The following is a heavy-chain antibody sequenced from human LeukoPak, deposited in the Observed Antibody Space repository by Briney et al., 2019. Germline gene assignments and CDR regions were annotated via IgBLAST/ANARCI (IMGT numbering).Heavy chain of an antibody. CDR3: ARVSAGDSIDY. J-gene: IGHJ4*02. D-gene: IGHD3-22*01. CDR2: IYPGDSDT. V-gene: IGHV5-51*01. Sequence: GESLKISCKGSGYSFTSYWIGWVRQMPGKGLEWMGSIYPGDSDTRYSPSFQGQVTMSADKSITIAYLQWSSLKASDTAMYFCARVSAGDSIDYWGQGTLVTVSS. CDR1: GYSFTSYW.